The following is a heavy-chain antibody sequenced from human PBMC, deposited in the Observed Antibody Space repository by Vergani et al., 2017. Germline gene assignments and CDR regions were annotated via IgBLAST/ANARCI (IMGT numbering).Heavy chain of an antibody. CDR2: VYHRGAI. Sequence: HVLLHGSSPGLVKPSETLSLTCVVSGISISQTYHWAWIRQTPGKGLEWIGSVYHRGAISYNPSLVGRVTISVDTSSNEFSLKLTSVTAADTAVYYCAIPVWHGFYGNFDNWGQGTLVTVSS. J-gene: IGHJ4*02. V-gene: IGHV4-38-2*01. CDR1: GISISQTYH. D-gene: IGHD3-3*01. CDR3: AIPVWHGFYGNFDN.